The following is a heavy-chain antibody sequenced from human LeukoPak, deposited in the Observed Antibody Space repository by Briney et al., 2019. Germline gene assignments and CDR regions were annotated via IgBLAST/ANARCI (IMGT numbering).Heavy chain of an antibody. CDR2: ISASGDVT. Sequence: GGSLRLSCAASGFSFSAYPMGWVRQAPGKGLQRLSGISASGDVTFHADRVKGRFAISRDNSKNTLYLQMTGLRAGDTAEYYCAKSLFTSATGTGRAFHIWGQGTMVTVSS. V-gene: IGHV3-23*01. J-gene: IGHJ3*02. CDR3: AKSLFTSATGTGRAFHI. D-gene: IGHD1-1*01. CDR1: GFSFSAYP.